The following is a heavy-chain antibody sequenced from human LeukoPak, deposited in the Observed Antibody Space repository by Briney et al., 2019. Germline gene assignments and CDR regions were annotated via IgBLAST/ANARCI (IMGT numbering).Heavy chain of an antibody. CDR3: AKEGTGTTSVTSAFDF. CDR2: ISGSGGST. D-gene: IGHD1-1*01. Sequence: GGFLRLSCAASGFTFSSYAMSWVRQAPGKGLEWVSAISGSGGSTYYADSVKGRFTISRDNSKNTLYLQMNSLRAEDTAVYYCAKEGTGTTSVTSAFDFWGQGTLVTVSS. J-gene: IGHJ4*02. V-gene: IGHV3-23*01. CDR1: GFTFSSYA.